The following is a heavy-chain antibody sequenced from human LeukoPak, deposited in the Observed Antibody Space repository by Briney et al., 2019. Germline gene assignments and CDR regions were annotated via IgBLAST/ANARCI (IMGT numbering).Heavy chain of an antibody. CDR3: ARGGGTSLKVFAY. D-gene: IGHD3-16*01. J-gene: IGHJ4*02. V-gene: IGHV4-34*01. CDR2: VQHSGSA. CDR1: GGSSIDNY. Sequence: PSETLSLTCAVDGGSSIDNYWIWIRQTAGKGLEWIGEVQHSGSANYDSSLKSRVTISVDKSKKQISLNVRDMTAADTAVYYCARGGGTSLKVFAYWGQGTLVTVSS.